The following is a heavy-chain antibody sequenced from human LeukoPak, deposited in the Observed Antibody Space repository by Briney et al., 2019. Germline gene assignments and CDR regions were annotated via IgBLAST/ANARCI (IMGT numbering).Heavy chain of an antibody. CDR2: ISSSSSPI. D-gene: IGHD3-3*01. J-gene: IGHJ3*02. Sequence: GGSLRLSCAASGFTFSSYSMNWVRQTPGKGLEWVSYISSSSSPIYYADSVKGRFTISRDNSKNTLYLQMNSLRAEDTAVYYCARNLGGSDAFDIWGQGTMVTVSS. V-gene: IGHV3-48*01. CDR1: GFTFSSYS. CDR3: ARNLGGSDAFDI.